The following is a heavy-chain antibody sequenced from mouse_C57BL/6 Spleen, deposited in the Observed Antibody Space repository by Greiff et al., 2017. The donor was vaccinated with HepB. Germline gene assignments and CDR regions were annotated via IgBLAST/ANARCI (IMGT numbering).Heavy chain of an antibody. D-gene: IGHD1-1*01. V-gene: IGHV14-4*01. CDR3: TTYGTVVPHYFDY. Sequence: EVQLQQSGAELVRPGASVKLSCTASGFNIKDDYMHWVKQRPEQGLEWIGWIDPENGDTEYASKFQGKATITADTSSNTAYLQLSSLTSEDTAVYYCTTYGTVVPHYFDYWGQGTTLTVSS. J-gene: IGHJ2*01. CDR1: GFNIKDDY. CDR2: IDPENGDT.